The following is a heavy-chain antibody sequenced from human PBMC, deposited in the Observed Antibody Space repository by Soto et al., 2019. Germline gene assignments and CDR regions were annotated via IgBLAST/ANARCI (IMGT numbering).Heavy chain of an antibody. J-gene: IGHJ4*02. D-gene: IGHD3-3*01. Sequence: SETLSLTCTVSGGSISSGGYYWSWIRQHPGKGLEWIGYIYYSGSTYYNPSLKSRVTISVGTSKNQFSLKLSSVTAADTAVYYCARSHPSDFWSGYYYFDYWGQGTLVPVSS. V-gene: IGHV4-31*03. CDR3: ARSHPSDFWSGYYYFDY. CDR1: GGSISSGGYY. CDR2: IYYSGST.